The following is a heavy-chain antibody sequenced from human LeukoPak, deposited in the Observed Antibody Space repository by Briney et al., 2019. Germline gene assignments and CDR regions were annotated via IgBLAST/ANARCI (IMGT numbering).Heavy chain of an antibody. V-gene: IGHV5-51*01. CDR2: IFPRDSDV. CDR1: GYSFATYW. J-gene: IGHJ6*02. CDR3: VRSLPGTLLRGYGMDV. D-gene: IGHD3-10*01. Sequence: KHGESLKISCKGSGYSFATYWIAWVRQMPGKGLECMGVIFPRDSDVRYSPSFQGQVTISADKSTNTAYLHWGSLKASDSAMYYCVRSLPGTLLRGYGMDVWGPGTTVTVS.